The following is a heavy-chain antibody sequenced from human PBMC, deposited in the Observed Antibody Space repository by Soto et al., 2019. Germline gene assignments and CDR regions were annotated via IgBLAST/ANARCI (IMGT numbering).Heavy chain of an antibody. V-gene: IGHV4-34*01. CDR2: IIHTEST. CDR1: GGSFRGYY. D-gene: IGHD3-22*01. J-gene: IGHJ5*01. Sequence: SETLSLTCAVYGGSFRGYYWTWIRQPPGKGLEWIGEIIHTESTNFNSSLKSRVTISLDTSKSQLSLKLTSVTAADTAVYYCARGLSDYFDTSGYYSDWFDSWGQGTLVTVPQ. CDR3: ARGLSDYFDTSGYYSDWFDS.